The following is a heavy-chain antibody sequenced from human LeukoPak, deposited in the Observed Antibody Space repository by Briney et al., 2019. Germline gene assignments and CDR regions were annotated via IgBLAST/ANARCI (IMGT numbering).Heavy chain of an antibody. D-gene: IGHD3-10*01. V-gene: IGHV4-4*07. Sequence: SETLSLTCTVSGGSISSYYWSWIRQPAGRGLEWIGRIYTSGSTNYNPSLKSRVTMSVDTSKNQFSLKLSSVTAADTAVYYCARVYGSGSYYYYYYGMDVWGKGTTVTVSS. CDR1: GGSISSYY. CDR2: IYTSGST. J-gene: IGHJ6*04. CDR3: ARVYGSGSYYYYYYGMDV.